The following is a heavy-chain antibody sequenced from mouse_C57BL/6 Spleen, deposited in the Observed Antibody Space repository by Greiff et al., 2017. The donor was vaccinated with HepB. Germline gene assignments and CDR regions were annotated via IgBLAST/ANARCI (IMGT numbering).Heavy chain of an antibody. CDR2: ISYDGSN. J-gene: IGHJ2*01. CDR3: ARGPAQATGFDY. CDR1: GYSITSGYY. D-gene: IGHD3-2*02. Sequence: ESGPGLVKPSQSLSLTCSVTGYSITSGYYWNWIRQFPGNKLEWMGYISYDGSNNYNPSLKNRISITRDTSKNQFFLKLNSVTTEDTATYYCARGPAQATGFDYWGQGTTLTVSS. V-gene: IGHV3-6*01.